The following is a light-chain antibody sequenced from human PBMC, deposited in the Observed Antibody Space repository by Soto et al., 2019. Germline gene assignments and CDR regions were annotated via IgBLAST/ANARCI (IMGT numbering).Light chain of an antibody. J-gene: IGKJ5*01. CDR2: GAK. CDR1: QSISVW. V-gene: IGKV1-5*01. Sequence: DIPMSQSPSTLSPSISATVTITCRASQSISVWLAWYQQKPGKAPNLLIFGAKTLQSGVPSRFSGSGYGTDFTLTITTLQPEDVGIYYCQPRHASPLACGQGTRLEL. CDR3: QPRHASPLA.